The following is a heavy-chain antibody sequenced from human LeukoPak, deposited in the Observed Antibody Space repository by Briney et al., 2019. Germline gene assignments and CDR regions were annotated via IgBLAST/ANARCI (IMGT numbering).Heavy chain of an antibody. CDR1: GGSISSYY. CDR3: ARGGSSGYYAWFDP. Sequence: SETLSLTCTVSGGSISSYYWSWIRQPPGKGLEWIGYIYYSGSTIYNPSLKSRVTISVDTSKNQFSLKLSSVTAADTAVYYCARGGSSGYYAWFDPWGQGTLVTVSS. J-gene: IGHJ5*02. D-gene: IGHD3-22*01. V-gene: IGHV4-59*01. CDR2: IYYSGST.